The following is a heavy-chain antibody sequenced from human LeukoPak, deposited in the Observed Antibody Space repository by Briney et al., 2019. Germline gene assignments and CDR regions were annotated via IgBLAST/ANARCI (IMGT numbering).Heavy chain of an antibody. CDR3: ARGTWSVAGY. J-gene: IGHJ4*02. Sequence: ASVKVSCKASGYTFINSYMHWVRQASGQGFEWMGMINSGDGSTSYARKFQGRVTLTRDTPTRTVNMELSSLRSEDTAIYYCARGTWSVAGYRGQGTLVTVSP. CDR1: GYTFINSY. D-gene: IGHD6-19*01. V-gene: IGHV1-46*01. CDR2: INSGDGST.